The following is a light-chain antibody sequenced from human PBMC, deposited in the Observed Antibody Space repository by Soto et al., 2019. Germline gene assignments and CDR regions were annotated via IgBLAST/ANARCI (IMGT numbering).Light chain of an antibody. CDR3: QQYYSFPRT. J-gene: IGKJ1*01. Sequence: VIWMTQSPSLLSASTGDRVTISCRVSQGISSYLAWYQQKPGKAPELLIYAASTLQSGVPSRFSGSGSGTDFTLTISCLQSEDSATYYCQQYYSFPRTFGQGTKVEIK. CDR2: AAS. CDR1: QGISSY. V-gene: IGKV1D-8*01.